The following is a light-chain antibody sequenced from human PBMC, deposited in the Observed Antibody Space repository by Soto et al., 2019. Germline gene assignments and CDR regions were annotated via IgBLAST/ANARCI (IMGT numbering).Light chain of an antibody. J-gene: IGKJ2*01. V-gene: IGKV3D-15*01. CDR1: QSVGSN. CDR2: GAS. Sequence: EIVMTQSPATLSVSPGERATVSCRASQSVGSNLAWYQQKPGQAPRLLIYGASTRASGIPARFTGSGSGTEFILTISSLQSEDFALYYCQQYNNWPPYTFGQGTNLDIK. CDR3: QQYNNWPPYT.